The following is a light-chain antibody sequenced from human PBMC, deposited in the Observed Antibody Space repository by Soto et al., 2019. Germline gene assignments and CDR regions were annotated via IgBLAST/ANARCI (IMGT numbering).Light chain of an antibody. CDR1: QSVSSN. CDR3: QQYNNWPL. J-gene: IGKJ1*01. Sequence: EIVMTQSPATLSVSPGERATLSCRASQSVSSNLAWYQQKPSQAPRLLIYGASTRATGIPARFSGSGSGTEFTLTISSLQSEDFAVYYCQQYNNWPLFGQGTKVDIK. V-gene: IGKV3-15*01. CDR2: GAS.